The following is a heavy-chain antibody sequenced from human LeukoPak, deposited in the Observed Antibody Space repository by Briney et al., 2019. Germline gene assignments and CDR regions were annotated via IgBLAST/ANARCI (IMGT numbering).Heavy chain of an antibody. D-gene: IGHD3-22*01. CDR2: VDWDDDK. CDR1: GFSLSTSEMC. Sequence: SGPTLVNPTQPLTLTCTFSGFSLSTSEMCVNWIRQPPGKALEWLSRVDWDDDKYYSTSLKTRLTISKDTSKSQVVLTMTNMDPVDTATYYCVRSYYSDSSGYFFDYWGQGTLVTVSS. V-gene: IGHV2-70*11. J-gene: IGHJ4*02. CDR3: VRSYYSDSSGYFFDY.